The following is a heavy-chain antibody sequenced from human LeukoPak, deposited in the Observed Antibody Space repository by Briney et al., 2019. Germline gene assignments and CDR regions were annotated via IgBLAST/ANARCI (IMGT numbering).Heavy chain of an antibody. CDR3: ARDGYNTFLDY. D-gene: IGHD5-24*01. J-gene: IGHJ4*02. CDR1: GGSISSYY. Sequence: SETLCLTCTVSGGSISSYYWSWIRQPPGEGLEWIGYIYYSGSTNYNPSLKSRVTISVDTSKNQFSLKLSSVTAADTAVYYCARDGYNTFLDYWGQGTLVTVSS. CDR2: IYYSGST. V-gene: IGHV4-59*01.